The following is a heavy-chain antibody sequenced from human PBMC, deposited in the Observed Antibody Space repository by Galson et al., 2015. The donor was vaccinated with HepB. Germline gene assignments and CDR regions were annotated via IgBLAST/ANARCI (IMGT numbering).Heavy chain of an antibody. CDR2: ISWNSGYI. V-gene: IGHV3-9*01. D-gene: IGHD3-10*02. CDR3: AKDTEPIPMFYFAF. J-gene: IGHJ4*02. Sequence: SLRLSCAASGFTFDNYAMHWVRQVPGRGLEWVSGISWNSGYIDYADSVRGRFTISRDNAKNSLYLQMNSLRDEDTALYYCAKDTEPIPMFYFAFRGQGTLVTVSS. CDR1: GFTFDNYA.